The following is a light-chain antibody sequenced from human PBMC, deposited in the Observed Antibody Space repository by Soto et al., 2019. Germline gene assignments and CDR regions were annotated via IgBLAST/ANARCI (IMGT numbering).Light chain of an antibody. V-gene: IGKV3-20*01. CDR1: QTVSSK. Sequence: EIVLTQSPGTLSLSPGERATLPCRASQTVSSKLAWYQHKPGQAPRLLIYGASNRATGIPDRFSGSGSGTDFTLTISRLEPEDFAVYYCQQYGRSRSFGQGTRLEIK. CDR2: GAS. J-gene: IGKJ5*01. CDR3: QQYGRSRS.